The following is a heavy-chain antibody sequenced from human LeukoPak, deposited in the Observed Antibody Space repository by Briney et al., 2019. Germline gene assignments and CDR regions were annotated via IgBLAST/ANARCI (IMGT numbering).Heavy chain of an antibody. Sequence: PGGSLRLSCAASGFTVSSKYMSWVRQAPGKGLEWVSVIYSDRSTYYADSVKGRFTISRDNFKNTLYLQMNSLRAEDTAVYYCAREGPGTTFDYWGQGTLVTVSS. CDR3: AREGPGTTFDY. CDR2: IYSDRST. CDR1: GFTVSSKY. D-gene: IGHD1-1*01. V-gene: IGHV3-66*01. J-gene: IGHJ4*02.